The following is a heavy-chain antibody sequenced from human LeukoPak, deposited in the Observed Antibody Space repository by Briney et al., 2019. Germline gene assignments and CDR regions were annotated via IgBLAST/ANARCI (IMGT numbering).Heavy chain of an antibody. D-gene: IGHD6-13*01. CDR1: GYSISSGYY. V-gene: IGHV4-38-2*02. J-gene: IGHJ4*02. CDR2: IYHSGST. Sequence: SETLSLTCTVSGYSISSGYYWGWIRQPPGKGLEWIGSIYHSGSTYYNPSLKSRVTISVDTSKNQFSLKLSSVTAADTAVYYCAREGASSSFDYWGQGTLVTVSS. CDR3: AREGASSSFDY.